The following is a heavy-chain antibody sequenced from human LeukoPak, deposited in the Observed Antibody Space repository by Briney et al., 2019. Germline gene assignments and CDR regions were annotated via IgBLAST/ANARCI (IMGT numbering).Heavy chain of an antibody. CDR2: INHSGST. CDR1: GGSFSGYY. V-gene: IGHV4-34*01. D-gene: IGHD4-11*01. CDR3: ARGPLDYTFDY. J-gene: IGHJ4*02. Sequence: SETLSLTCAVYGGSFSGYYLSWIRQPPGKGLEWIGEINHSGSTNYNPSLKSRVTISVDTSKNQFSLKLSSVTAADTAVYYCARGPLDYTFDYWGQGTLVTVSS.